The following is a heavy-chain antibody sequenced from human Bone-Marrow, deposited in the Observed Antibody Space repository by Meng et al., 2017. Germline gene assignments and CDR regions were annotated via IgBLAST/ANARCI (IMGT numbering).Heavy chain of an antibody. J-gene: IGHJ4*02. V-gene: IGHV3-23*01. CDR3: AKDPYSSSWYSALSDY. D-gene: IGHD6-13*01. CDR1: GFTFSSYW. CDR2: ISGSGGSK. Sequence: GESLKISCAASGFTFSSYWMSWVRQAPGKGLEWVSAISGSGGSKYYADSVKGRFTISRDNSKNTLYLQMNSLRAEDTAVYYCAKDPYSSSWYSALSDYWGQGTLVTVSS.